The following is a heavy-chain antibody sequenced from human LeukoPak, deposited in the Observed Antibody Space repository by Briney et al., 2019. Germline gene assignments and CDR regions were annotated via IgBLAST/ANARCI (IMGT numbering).Heavy chain of an antibody. CDR1: GYTFTGYY. Sequence: ASVKVSCKASGYTFTGYYMHWVRQAPGQGLEWMGWINPNSGGTNYAQKFQGRATMTRDTSISTAYMELSRLRSDDTAVYYCARDRLGMDQLRSSGWFDPWGQGTLVTVSS. CDR3: ARDRLGMDQLRSSGWFDP. V-gene: IGHV1-2*02. J-gene: IGHJ5*02. D-gene: IGHD2-2*01. CDR2: INPNSGGT.